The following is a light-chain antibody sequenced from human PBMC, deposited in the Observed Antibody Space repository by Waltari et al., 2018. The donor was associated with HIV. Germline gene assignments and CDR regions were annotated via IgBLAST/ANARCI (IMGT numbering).Light chain of an antibody. CDR1: TSNIGNNF. CDR3: AAWDDSLNIYL. J-gene: IGLJ1*01. CDR2: RNS. Sequence: QPVLTQPPSASETPGQSITISCSGGTSNIGNNFVYWYQQLPGTAPRLLFYRNSQRPAGVPDRFSVSKSGTSASLAIVVLRSEDEADYYCAAWDDSLNIYLFGSGTEVTVL. V-gene: IGLV1-47*01.